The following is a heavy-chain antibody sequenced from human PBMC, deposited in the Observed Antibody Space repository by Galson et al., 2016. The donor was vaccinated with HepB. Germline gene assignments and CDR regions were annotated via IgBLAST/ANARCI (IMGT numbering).Heavy chain of an antibody. CDR3: ARASGYNWNYLMIFNYFDY. CDR1: GFTFGSYS. CDR2: ISSSSSYI. D-gene: IGHD1-7*01. V-gene: IGHV3-21*01. J-gene: IGHJ4*02. Sequence: SLRLSCAASGFTFGSYSMNWVRQAPGKGLEWVSSISSSSSYIYYADSVKGRFTISRDNAKNSLYLQMNSLGAEDTAVYYCARASGYNWNYLMIFNYFDYWGQGTLVTVSS.